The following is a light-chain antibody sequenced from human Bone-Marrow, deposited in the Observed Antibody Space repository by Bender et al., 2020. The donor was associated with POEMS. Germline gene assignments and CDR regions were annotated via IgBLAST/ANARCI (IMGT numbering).Light chain of an antibody. Sequence: QSALTQPPSASGSPGQSVTISCTGTSSDVGGYNFVSWYQQYPGKAPELIIYEVTKRPSGVSNRFSGSKSDNTASLTISGLQAEDEADFYCCSYADNSVWVFGGGTKLTVL. CDR3: CSYADNSVWV. CDR2: EVT. CDR1: SSDVGGYNF. V-gene: IGLV2-23*02. J-gene: IGLJ3*02.